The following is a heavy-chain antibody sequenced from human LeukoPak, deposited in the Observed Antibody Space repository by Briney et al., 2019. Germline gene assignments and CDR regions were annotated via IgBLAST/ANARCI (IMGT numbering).Heavy chain of an antibody. CDR1: GFTFANYA. J-gene: IGHJ3*02. D-gene: IGHD4-23*01. V-gene: IGHV3-23*01. Sequence: GGSLRLSCAASGFTFANYAMSWVRQAPGKGLEWVSGISGSGGSTYYADSVKGRFTISRDNSKNTLYLQKNSLRAEDTAVYYCAKAAYGGNSLAFDIWGQGTMVTVSS. CDR2: ISGSGGST. CDR3: AKAAYGGNSLAFDI.